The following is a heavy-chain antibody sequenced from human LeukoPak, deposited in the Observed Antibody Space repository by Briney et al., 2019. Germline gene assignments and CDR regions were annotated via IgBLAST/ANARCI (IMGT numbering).Heavy chain of an antibody. V-gene: IGHV3-23*01. D-gene: IGHD6-6*01. CDR3: ARVRYSSSSGRRTMDAFDI. Sequence: GGSLRLSCAASGFTFSPYALNWVRQAPGKGLEWVSGISGNGGSTHYADSVKGRFTISRDNAKNSLYLQMNSLRAEDTAVYYCARVRYSSSSGRRTMDAFDIWGQGTMVTVSS. CDR2: ISGNGGST. CDR1: GFTFSPYA. J-gene: IGHJ3*02.